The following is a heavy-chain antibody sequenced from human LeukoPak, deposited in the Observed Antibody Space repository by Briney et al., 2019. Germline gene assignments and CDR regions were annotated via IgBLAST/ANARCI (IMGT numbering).Heavy chain of an antibody. CDR1: GYTLTELS. CDR3: ATYGVRGVILNYFDY. Sequence: ASVKVSCKVSGYTLTELSMHWVRQAPGKGLEWMGDFDPEDGETIYAQKFQGRVTMTEDTSTDTAYMELSSLRSEDTAVYYCATYGVRGVILNYFDYWGQGTLVTVSS. CDR2: FDPEDGET. V-gene: IGHV1-24*01. D-gene: IGHD3-10*01. J-gene: IGHJ4*02.